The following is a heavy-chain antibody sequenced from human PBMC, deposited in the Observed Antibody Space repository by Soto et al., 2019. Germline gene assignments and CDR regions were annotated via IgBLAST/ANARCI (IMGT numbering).Heavy chain of an antibody. D-gene: IGHD6-25*01. CDR1: GYTFTSYY. CDR3: ARRGGAFPFDP. J-gene: IGHJ5*02. CDR2: INPSGGST. V-gene: IGHV1-46*03. Sequence: QVQLVQSGAEVKKPGASVKVSCKASGYTFTSYYMHWVRQAPGQGLEWMGIINPSGGSTSYAQKFQGRVTMTRDTATSTVYMELSSLRSEDTAVYYCARRGGAFPFDPWGQGTLVTVSS.